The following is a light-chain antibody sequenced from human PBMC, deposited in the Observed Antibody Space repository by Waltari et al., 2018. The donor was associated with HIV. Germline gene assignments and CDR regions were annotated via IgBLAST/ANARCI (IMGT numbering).Light chain of an antibody. J-gene: IGLJ3*02. CDR2: DVD. V-gene: IGLV2-14*03. Sequence: AVTQPASVSGLPGQSTTISCTGDDTDFSLYPFVSWYQPHYGKPPRLSLYDVDSRGSGLSDRFSGAMAGNTASLTISGLRAEDEGHYYCASFTGDNTVMFGGGTEVTVL. CDR3: ASFTGDNTVM. CDR1: DTDFSLYPF.